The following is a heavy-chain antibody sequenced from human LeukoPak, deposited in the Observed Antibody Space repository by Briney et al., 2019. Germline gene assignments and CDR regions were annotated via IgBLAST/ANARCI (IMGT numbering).Heavy chain of an antibody. D-gene: IGHD3-16*01. V-gene: IGHV1-2*06. CDR2: VNPDSGGT. CDR1: GYTFTGYY. J-gene: IGHJ4*02. Sequence: ASVKVSCKASGYTFTGYYMHCVRQATGHGLDLIGPVNPDSGGTNYAQNFQGRVTMTKDTSISTAFMELSRLTSDDTATYYCAKVHKWGNFYGEFDFWGQGTLVTVSS. CDR3: AKVHKWGNFYGEFDF.